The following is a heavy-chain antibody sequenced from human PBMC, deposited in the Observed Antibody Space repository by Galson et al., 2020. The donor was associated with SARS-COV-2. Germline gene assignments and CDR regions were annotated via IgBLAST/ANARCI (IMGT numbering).Heavy chain of an antibody. CDR1: GGSISSSSYY. J-gene: IGHJ3*02. CDR2: IYYSGST. Sequence: SETLSLTCTVSGGSISSSSYYWGWIRQPPGKGLEWIGSIYYSGSTYYNPSLKSRVTISVDTSKNQFSLKLSSVTAADTAVYYCAREGVIANFDAFDIWAKGQWSPSLQ. D-gene: IGHD7-27*01. V-gene: IGHV4-39*07. CDR3: AREGVIANFDAFDI.